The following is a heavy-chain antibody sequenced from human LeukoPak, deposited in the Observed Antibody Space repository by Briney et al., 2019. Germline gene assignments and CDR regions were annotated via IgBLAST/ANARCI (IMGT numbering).Heavy chain of an antibody. CDR2: IYYSGST. J-gene: IGHJ4*02. CDR1: GGSISSSSYY. CDR3: ARVRKTRSPKGYFDY. V-gene: IGHV4-39*01. Sequence: SETLSLTCTVSGGSISSSSYYWGWIRQPPGKGLEWIGSIYYSGSTNYNPSLKSRVTISVDTSKNQFSLKLSSVTAADTAVYYCARVRKTRSPKGYFDYWGQGTLVTVSS. D-gene: IGHD1-1*01.